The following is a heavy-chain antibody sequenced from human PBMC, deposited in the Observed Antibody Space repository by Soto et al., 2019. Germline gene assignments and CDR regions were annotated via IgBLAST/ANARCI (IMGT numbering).Heavy chain of an antibody. D-gene: IGHD6-19*01. V-gene: IGHV2-70*01. CDR2: IDWDDDK. CDR3: ARIGRNRTLSVDGTIDSYYYGMDV. J-gene: IGHJ6*02. Sequence: SGPTLVNPTQTLTLTCTSSGFSLSTSGMCVSWIRQPPGKAPEWLALIDWDDDKYYSTSLRTRLTISKDTSKNQVVLTMTNMDPVDTATYYCARIGRNRTLSVDGTIDSYYYGMDVWGQGTTVTVSS. CDR1: GFSLSTSGMC.